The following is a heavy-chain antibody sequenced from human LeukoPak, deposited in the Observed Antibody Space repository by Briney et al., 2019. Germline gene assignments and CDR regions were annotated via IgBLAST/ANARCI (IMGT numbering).Heavy chain of an antibody. CDR3: AKDLSSAITSALVLDV. Sequence: PGRSLRLSCTVSGFTFDDYAMHWVRHTPGKGLEWVAGITWNRDNIGYGDSVEGRFTISRDNVKNVLYLQMNSLRPEDTALYYCAKDLSSAITSALVLDVWGQGTTV. CDR2: ITWNRDNI. D-gene: IGHD3-22*01. J-gene: IGHJ6*02. V-gene: IGHV3-9*01. CDR1: GFTFDDYA.